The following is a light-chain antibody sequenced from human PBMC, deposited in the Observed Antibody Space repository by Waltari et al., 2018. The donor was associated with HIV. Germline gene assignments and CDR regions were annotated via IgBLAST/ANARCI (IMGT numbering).Light chain of an antibody. CDR1: SSDVGAYNF. V-gene: IGLV2-8*01. CDR3: SSFAGTNSHVV. Sequence: QSALTQPPSASGSPEQSVTLSCTGTSSDVGAYNFVSWYQQRPGQAPKLIIFEVNKRPSGVPDRFSGSKSVNTASLTVSGLQAEDEADYYCSSFAGTNSHVVFGGGTKLTVL. CDR2: EVN. J-gene: IGLJ2*01.